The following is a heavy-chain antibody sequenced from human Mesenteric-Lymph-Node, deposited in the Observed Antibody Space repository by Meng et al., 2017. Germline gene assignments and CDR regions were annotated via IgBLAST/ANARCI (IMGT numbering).Heavy chain of an antibody. CDR2: ISTSGSIK. Sequence: GESLKISCAASGFTFSSYEMNWVRQAPGKGLEWVSYISTSGSIKYSADSVKGRFTISRDNSKNTLYLQMNSLRAEDTAVYYCARTTSNYYDSSGYYGPYYYYGMDVWGQGTTVTVSS. D-gene: IGHD3-22*01. CDR1: GFTFSSYE. CDR3: ARTTSNYYDSSGYYGPYYYYGMDV. J-gene: IGHJ6*02. V-gene: IGHV3-48*03.